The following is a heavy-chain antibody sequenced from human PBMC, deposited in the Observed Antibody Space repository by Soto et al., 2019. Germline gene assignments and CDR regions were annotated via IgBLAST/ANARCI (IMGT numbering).Heavy chain of an antibody. D-gene: IGHD5-18*01. CDR2: IIPIFGTA. J-gene: IGHJ3*02. Sequence: SVKVSCKASGGTFSSYAISWVRQAPGQGLEWMGGIIPIFGTANYAQKFQGRVTITADESTSTAYMELSSLRSEDTAVYYCAGDLEVNTAMVEWVPDAFDIWGQGTMVTVSS. CDR3: AGDLEVNTAMVEWVPDAFDI. V-gene: IGHV1-69*13. CDR1: GGTFSSYA.